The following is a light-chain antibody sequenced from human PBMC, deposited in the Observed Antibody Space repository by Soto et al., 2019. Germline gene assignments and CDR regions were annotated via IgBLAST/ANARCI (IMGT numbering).Light chain of an antibody. Sequence: EIVLTQSPATLSLSPGERATLSCRASQSVSSYLAWYQQKPGQAPRLLIYDASNRATGIPARFSGSGSGTDFTLTISSLEPEEFAVYYCHQSTTFGPGTKVDIK. V-gene: IGKV3-11*01. CDR1: QSVSSY. J-gene: IGKJ3*01. CDR3: HQSTT. CDR2: DAS.